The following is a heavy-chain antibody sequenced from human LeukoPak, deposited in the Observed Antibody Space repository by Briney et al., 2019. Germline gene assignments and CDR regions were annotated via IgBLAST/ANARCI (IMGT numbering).Heavy chain of an antibody. V-gene: IGHV4-39*01. CDR1: GGSISSSSYY. CDR2: IYYSGST. CDR3: ARGDYGEKFFDY. J-gene: IGHJ4*02. Sequence: PSETLSLTCTVSGGSISSSSYYWGWIRQPPGKGLEWIGSIYYSGSTYYNPPLKSRVTISVDTSKHQFSLKLSSATAADTAVYYCARGDYGEKFFDYWGQGTLVTVSS. D-gene: IGHD4-17*01.